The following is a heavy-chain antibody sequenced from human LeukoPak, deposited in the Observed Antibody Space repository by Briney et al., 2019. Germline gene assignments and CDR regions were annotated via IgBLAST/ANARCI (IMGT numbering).Heavy chain of an antibody. V-gene: IGHV4-30-2*01. CDR3: AREVVASNLEGVTNWFDR. Sequence: SETLSLTCTVSGGSISSSSYYWQWIRQPPGKGLEWIGYINHGGSAYYSPSLKGRLTISVDRSKNQFSLKLTSVTAADTAVYYCAREVVASNLEGVTNWFDRWGQGALVTVSP. CDR1: GGSISSSSYY. D-gene: IGHD2-2*01. CDR2: INHGGSA. J-gene: IGHJ5*02.